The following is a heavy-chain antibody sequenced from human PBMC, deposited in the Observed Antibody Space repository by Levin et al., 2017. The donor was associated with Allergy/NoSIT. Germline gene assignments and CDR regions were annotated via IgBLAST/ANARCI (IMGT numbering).Heavy chain of an antibody. J-gene: IGHJ3*02. CDR3: ARVGPAAILDAFDI. D-gene: IGHD2-2*02. V-gene: IGHV3-21*01. CDR1: GFIFNNYR. CDR2: ITSTRSYI. Sequence: GGSLRLSCAASGFIFNNYRMNWVRQAPGKGLEWVSSITSTRSYIYYADSVKGRFTISRDNAKNSLFLQMNSLRPEDTAVYYCARVGPAAILDAFDIWGQGTMVTVSS.